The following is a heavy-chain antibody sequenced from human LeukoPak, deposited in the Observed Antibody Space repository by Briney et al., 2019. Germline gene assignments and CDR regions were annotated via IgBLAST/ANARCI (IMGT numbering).Heavy chain of an antibody. Sequence: HLGGSLRLSCAASGFTFSSYGMHWVRQAPGKGLEWVAVISYDGSNKYYADSVKGRFTISRDNSKNTLYLQMNSLRAEDTAVYYCAKIGDSSGYYRFDYWGQGTLVTVSS. D-gene: IGHD3-22*01. CDR2: ISYDGSNK. V-gene: IGHV3-30*18. J-gene: IGHJ4*02. CDR3: AKIGDSSGYYRFDY. CDR1: GFTFSSYG.